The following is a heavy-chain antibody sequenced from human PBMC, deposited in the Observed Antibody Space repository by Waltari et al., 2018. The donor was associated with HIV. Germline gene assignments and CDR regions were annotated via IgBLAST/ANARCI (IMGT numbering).Heavy chain of an antibody. CDR1: GGSISSGSYY. CDR3: ARADSGSPGELFDY. Sequence: QVQLQESGPGLVKPSQTLSLTCTVSGGSISSGSYYWSWIRQPAGKGLEWIGRIYTSGSTNYNPSLKSRVTISVDTSKNQFSLKLSSVTAADTAVYYCARADSGSPGELFDYWGQGTLVTVSS. CDR2: IYTSGST. V-gene: IGHV4-61*02. J-gene: IGHJ4*02. D-gene: IGHD1-26*01.